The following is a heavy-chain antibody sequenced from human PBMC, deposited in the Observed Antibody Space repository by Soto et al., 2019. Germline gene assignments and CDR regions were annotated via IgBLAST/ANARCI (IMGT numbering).Heavy chain of an antibody. Sequence: ASVKVSCKASGYNIISNGFTWVRQAPGQGLEWMGWINPNSGGTNYAQKFQGWVTMTRDTSISTAYMELSRLRSDDTAVYYCARGDSSSWSYYGMDVWGQGTTVTAP. V-gene: IGHV1-2*04. CDR1: GYNIISNG. CDR2: INPNSGGT. CDR3: ARGDSSSWSYYGMDV. J-gene: IGHJ6*02. D-gene: IGHD6-13*01.